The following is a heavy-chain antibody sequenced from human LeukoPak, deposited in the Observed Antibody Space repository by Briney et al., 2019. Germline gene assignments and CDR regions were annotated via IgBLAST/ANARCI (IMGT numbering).Heavy chain of an antibody. CDR1: GFTFSTYS. CDR3: AREAEAFDI. Sequence: PGGSLRLSCAASGFTFSTYSMNWVRQAPGKGLEWVAVISYDGSIEYYADSVKGRFTISRDNSKNTLYLQMNSLRPEDTAVYYCAREAEAFDIWGQGTMVTVSS. CDR2: ISYDGSIE. J-gene: IGHJ3*02. V-gene: IGHV3-30*03.